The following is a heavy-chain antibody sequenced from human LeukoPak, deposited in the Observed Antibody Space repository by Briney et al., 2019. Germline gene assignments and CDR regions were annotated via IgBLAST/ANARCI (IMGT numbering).Heavy chain of an antibody. D-gene: IGHD3-3*01. J-gene: IGHJ4*02. V-gene: IGHV3-23*01. CDR2: ISGSGGST. CDR3: AKGVPYDSWSGPHYSDY. Sequence: GGSLRLSCAASGSTFSNYVMAWVRQAPGKGLEWVSTISGSGGSTYYPDSVKGRFIISRGNSKSTVYLQIDNVRAEDTAVYYCAKGVPYDSWSGPHYSDYWGQGTLVTVSS. CDR1: GSTFSNYV.